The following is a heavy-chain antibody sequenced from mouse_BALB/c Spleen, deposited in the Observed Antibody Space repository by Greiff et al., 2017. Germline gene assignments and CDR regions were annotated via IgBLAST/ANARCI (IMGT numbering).Heavy chain of an antibody. D-gene: IGHD1-2*01. CDR3: ARDYGYSAMDY. Sequence: QVQLQQSGAELVRPGSSVKISCKASGYAFSSYWMNWVKQRPGQGLEWIGQIYPGDGDTNYNGKFKGKATLTADKSSSTAYMQLSSLTSEDSAVYFCARDYGYSAMDYWGQGTSVTVSS. CDR1: GYAFSSYW. J-gene: IGHJ4*01. V-gene: IGHV1-80*01. CDR2: IYPGDGDT.